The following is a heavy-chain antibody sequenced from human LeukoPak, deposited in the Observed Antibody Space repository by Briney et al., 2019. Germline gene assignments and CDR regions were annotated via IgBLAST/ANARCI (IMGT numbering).Heavy chain of an antibody. V-gene: IGHV2-5*08. CDR2: IYWDDEK. J-gene: IGHJ6*02. CDR1: GGSLSSYYW. Sequence: TLSLTCTVSGGSLSSYYWSWIRQPPGKALEWLALIYWDDEKRYSPSLQSRLPITKDTSKNQVILTMTNMDPVDTATYFCTHAVTSSAYGLDAWGQGTTVTISS. CDR3: THAVTSSAYGLDA. D-gene: IGHD4-17*01.